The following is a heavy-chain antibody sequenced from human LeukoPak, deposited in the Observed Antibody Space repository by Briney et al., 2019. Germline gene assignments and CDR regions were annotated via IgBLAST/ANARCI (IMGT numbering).Heavy chain of an antibody. CDR3: ARGGDSRIYSDALDV. CDR2: ISSSSSTI. CDR1: GFTFSSYS. Sequence: PGGSLRLSCAASGFTFSSYSMNWVRQAPGKGLEWVSYISSSSSTIYYADSVKGRFTISRDNAKNTLYLQMNSLRAEDTAVYYCARGGDSRIYSDALDVWGEGTIVTVSS. J-gene: IGHJ3*01. D-gene: IGHD1-26*01. V-gene: IGHV3-48*04.